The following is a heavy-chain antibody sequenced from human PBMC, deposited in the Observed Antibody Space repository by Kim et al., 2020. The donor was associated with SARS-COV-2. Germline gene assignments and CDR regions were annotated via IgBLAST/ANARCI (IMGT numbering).Heavy chain of an antibody. D-gene: IGHD3-22*01. Sequence: SETLSLTCTVSGGSISSSSYYWGWIRQPPGKGLVWIGSIYYSGSTYYNPYLKSRVTISVDTSKNQFSLKLSSVTAADTAVYYCARHPSITMIVIAWYFDLWGRGTLVTVSS. V-gene: IGHV4-39*01. CDR1: GGSISSSSYY. CDR2: IYYSGST. CDR3: ARHPSITMIVIAWYFDL. J-gene: IGHJ2*01.